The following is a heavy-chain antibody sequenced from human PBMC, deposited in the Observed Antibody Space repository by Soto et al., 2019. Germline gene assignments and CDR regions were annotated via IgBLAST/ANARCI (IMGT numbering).Heavy chain of an antibody. Sequence: EVQLLESGGDLVQPGGSLRLSCVASGFTFLNYDMHWVRQAPGKGLEWVAGISGSGGTFDANSVRGRFTISKDDSKNTLYLQMNSLSVEDTALYYCAKDRQGSGPDFDLWGRGILVTVSS. CDR3: AKDRQGSGPDFDL. D-gene: IGHD3-10*01. V-gene: IGHV3-23*01. CDR1: GFTFLNYD. CDR2: ISGSGGT. J-gene: IGHJ2*01.